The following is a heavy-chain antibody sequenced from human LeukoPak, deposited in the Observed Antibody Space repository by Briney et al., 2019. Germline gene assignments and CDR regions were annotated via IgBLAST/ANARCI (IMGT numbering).Heavy chain of an antibody. D-gene: IGHD2-21*02. V-gene: IGHV1-24*01. J-gene: IGHJ4*02. CDR3: ARVCGGDCPAFDY. CDR1: GYSLTHLS. CDR2: FDPEEKIR. Sequence: GASVKVSCKLSGYSLTHLSIHWVRQAPGKGLEWMGGFDPEEKIRVNAQKFQGRVTMTEDTSTDTAYMELSSLRSEDTAVYYCARVCGGDCPAFDYWGQGTLVTVSS.